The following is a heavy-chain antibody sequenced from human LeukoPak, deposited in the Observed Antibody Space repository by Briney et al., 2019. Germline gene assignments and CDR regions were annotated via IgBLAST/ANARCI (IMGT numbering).Heavy chain of an antibody. J-gene: IGHJ6*02. D-gene: IGHD1-26*01. CDR1: GYTFTSYY. CDR3: ARDRLVGATSVYYYYGMDV. V-gene: IGHV1-46*01. CDR2: INPSGGST. Sequence: ASVTVSCKASGYTFTSYYMHWVRQTPGQGLEWMGIINPSGGSTSYAQKFQGRVTMTRDTSTSTVYMELSSLRSEDTAVYYCARDRLVGATSVYYYYGMDVWGQGTTVTVSS.